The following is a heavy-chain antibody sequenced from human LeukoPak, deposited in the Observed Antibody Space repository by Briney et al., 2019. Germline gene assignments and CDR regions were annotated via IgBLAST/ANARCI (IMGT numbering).Heavy chain of an antibody. CDR2: IYTSGST. V-gene: IGHV4-61*02. D-gene: IGHD1-14*01. Sequence: PSETLSLTCTVSGGSISSGSYYWSWIRQPAGKGLEWIGRIYTSGSTNYNPSLKSRVTISVDTSKNQFSLKLSSVTAADTAVYYCARAGRSHYNRIYYYYYYMDVWGKGTTVTVSS. CDR1: GGSISSGSYY. J-gene: IGHJ6*03. CDR3: ARAGRSHYNRIYYYYYYMDV.